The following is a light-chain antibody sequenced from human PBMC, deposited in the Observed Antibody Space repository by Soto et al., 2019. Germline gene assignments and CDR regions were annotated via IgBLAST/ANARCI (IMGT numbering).Light chain of an antibody. CDR2: ATS. J-gene: IGKJ1*01. CDR1: QSIGRF. V-gene: IGKV1-39*01. CDR3: QQSYINPQT. Sequence: DIQVTQSPSSLSASVGDRVTITCRASQSIGRFLNWYQQKPGRAPKLLIYATSDLQSGVPSRFSGSGSGTEFTLTIISLQPEDFATYYCQQSYINPQTFGQGTKVDIK.